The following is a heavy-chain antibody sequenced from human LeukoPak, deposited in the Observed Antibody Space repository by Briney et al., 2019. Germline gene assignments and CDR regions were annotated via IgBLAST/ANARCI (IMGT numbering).Heavy chain of an antibody. CDR2: ISTSSSYI. CDR3: ARVEGNIVTTTEGYFDY. D-gene: IGHD5-12*01. Sequence: GGSLELSGAAPGSTFITYGRSGFGQAPGKGLGWVSSISTSSSYISYADSMTGRFTISRDNAKNSLYLQMNSLRAEDTAVYYCARVEGNIVTTTEGYFDYWGQGTLVTVSS. J-gene: IGHJ4*02. CDR1: GSTFITYG. V-gene: IGHV3-21*01.